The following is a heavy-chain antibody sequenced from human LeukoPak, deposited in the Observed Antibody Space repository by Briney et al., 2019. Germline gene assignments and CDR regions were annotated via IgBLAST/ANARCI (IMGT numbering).Heavy chain of an antibody. D-gene: IGHD3-10*01. CDR2: INAGNGNT. V-gene: IGHV1-3*01. CDR1: GYTLTSYA. CDR3: ARGGSGSYYNPREFDY. Sequence: ASVKVSCKASGYTLTSYAMHWVRQAPGQRLEWMGWINAGNGNTKYSQKFQGRVTITRDTSASTAYMELSSLRSEDTAVYYCARGGSGSYYNPREFDYWGQGTLVTVSS. J-gene: IGHJ4*02.